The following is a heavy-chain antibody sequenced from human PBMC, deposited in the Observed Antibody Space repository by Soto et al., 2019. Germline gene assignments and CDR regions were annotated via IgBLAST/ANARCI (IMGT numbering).Heavy chain of an antibody. V-gene: IGHV5-10-1*01. J-gene: IGHJ6*02. D-gene: IGHD2-2*01. CDR2: IDPSDSYT. CDR1: GYSFTSYW. Sequence: PGESLKISCKGSGYSFTSYWISWVRQMPGKGLEWMGRIDPSDSYTNYSPSFQGHVTISADKSISTAYLQWSSLKASDTAMYYCASIVVVQSAENFYYYGMDVWGQGTTVTVSS. CDR3: ASIVVVQSAENFYYYGMDV.